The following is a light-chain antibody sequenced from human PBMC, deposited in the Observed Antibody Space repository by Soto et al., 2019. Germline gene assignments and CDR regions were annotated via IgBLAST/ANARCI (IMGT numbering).Light chain of an antibody. V-gene: IGKV3-20*01. Sequence: EVVLTQSPGTLSLSPGERATLSCRASQSVSSSYLAWYQQTPGQAPRLLIYGASSRATGIPDRFSGSESGTDFTLTISRLEPEDFAVYYCQQYGGSPPFTFGRGTKLEIK. CDR3: QQYGGSPPFT. J-gene: IGKJ2*01. CDR1: QSVSSSY. CDR2: GAS.